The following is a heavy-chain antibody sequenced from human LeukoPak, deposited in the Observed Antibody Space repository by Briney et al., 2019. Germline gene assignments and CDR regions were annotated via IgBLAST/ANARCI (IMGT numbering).Heavy chain of an antibody. D-gene: IGHD1-20*01. Sequence: GGSLRLSCAASASGVAFTSHSMNWVRQAPGKGLEWNLYIHSSGDYIFYADSVKGRFTVSRDNARNSLYLQMNSLRAEDTAIYYCAREYNSRATFDYWGQGTLVTVSS. CDR2: IHSSGDYI. CDR3: AREYNSRATFDY. J-gene: IGHJ4*02. V-gene: IGHV3-21*05. CDR1: ASGVAFTSHS.